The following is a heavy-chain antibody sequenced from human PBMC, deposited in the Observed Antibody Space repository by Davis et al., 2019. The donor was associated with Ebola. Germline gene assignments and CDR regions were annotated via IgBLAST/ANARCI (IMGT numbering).Heavy chain of an antibody. V-gene: IGHV3-43*01. CDR2: ISWDGGST. CDR1: GFTFDAYT. CDR3: AKAVGRYYYYGMDV. Sequence: PGGSLRLSCAASGFTFDAYTMHWVRQAPGKGLEWVSLISWDGGSTYYADSVKGRFTISRDNSKNSLYLQMNSLRTEDTALYYCAKAVGRYYYYGMDVWGQGTTVTVSS. J-gene: IGHJ6*02.